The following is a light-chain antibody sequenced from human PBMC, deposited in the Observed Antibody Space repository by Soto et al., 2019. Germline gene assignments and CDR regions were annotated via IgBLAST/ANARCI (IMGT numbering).Light chain of an antibody. J-gene: IGKJ3*01. CDR1: QSVSSSY. Sequence: EIVLTQSPGTLSLSPGERATLSCRASQSVSSSYLAWYQQKPGQAPRLLIYGASSRAAGIPDRFSGSGSGKDFTLTISRLEPEDFAVYYCQQYGSSPIFTVGPGTKVDIK. V-gene: IGKV3-20*01. CDR3: QQYGSSPIFT. CDR2: GAS.